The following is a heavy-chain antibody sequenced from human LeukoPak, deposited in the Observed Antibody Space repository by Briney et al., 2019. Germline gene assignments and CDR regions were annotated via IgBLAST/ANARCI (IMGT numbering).Heavy chain of an antibody. Sequence: SETLSLTCTVSGDSINSYYWNWIRQPAGKGLEWIGRIYSSGSAKYNSSLKSRVTMSVDTSKNQFSLKLNSVTAADTAMYYCARDKSDKRTTVTTYAFDIWGQGTMVTVSS. CDR3: ARDKSDKRTTVTTYAFDI. J-gene: IGHJ3*02. V-gene: IGHV4-4*07. CDR1: GDSINSYY. D-gene: IGHD4-17*01. CDR2: IYSSGSA.